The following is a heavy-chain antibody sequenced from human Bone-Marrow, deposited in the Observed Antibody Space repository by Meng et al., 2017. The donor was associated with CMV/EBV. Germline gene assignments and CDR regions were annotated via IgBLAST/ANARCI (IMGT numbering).Heavy chain of an antibody. Sequence: ASVKVSCKTSGFYFSDHFMHWVRQAPGQGLEWMGWIKPDSGATNYAQTFRGRVTITTDSSISTAYMELIRLTSDDTAFYYCARDHNWGPDHWGQGTLVTVSS. CDR3: ARDHNWGPDH. V-gene: IGHV1-2*02. CDR1: GFYFSDHF. J-gene: IGHJ4*02. D-gene: IGHD1-1*01. CDR2: IKPDSGAT.